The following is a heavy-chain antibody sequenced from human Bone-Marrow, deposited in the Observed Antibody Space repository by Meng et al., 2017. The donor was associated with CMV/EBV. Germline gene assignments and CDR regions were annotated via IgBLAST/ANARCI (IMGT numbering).Heavy chain of an antibody. CDR1: GFTFSSYG. CDR3: ARRAGEVGATFYYYYGMDV. J-gene: IGHJ6*02. D-gene: IGHD1-26*01. CDR2: IRYDGSNK. Sequence: GGSLRLSCVASGFTFSSYGMHWVRQAPGKGLEWVAFIRYDGSNKYYADSVKGRFTISRDNSKNTLYLQMNSLRAEDTAVYYCARRAGEVGATFYYYYGMDVWGQGTTVTVSS. V-gene: IGHV3-30*02.